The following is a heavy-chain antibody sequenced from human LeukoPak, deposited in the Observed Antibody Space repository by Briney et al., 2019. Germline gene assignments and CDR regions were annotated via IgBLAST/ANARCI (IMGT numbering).Heavy chain of an antibody. V-gene: IGHV1-2*02. CDR1: GYTFTDYY. Sequence: ASVKVSCKVSGYTFTDYYMHWVRQAPGQGLEWMGWINPNSGGTNYAQKFQGRVTMTRDTSISTAYMELSWLRSDDTAVYYCATLEGYSSIWRDAFDIWGQGTMVTVSS. D-gene: IGHD6-13*01. CDR2: INPNSGGT. CDR3: ATLEGYSSIWRDAFDI. J-gene: IGHJ3*02.